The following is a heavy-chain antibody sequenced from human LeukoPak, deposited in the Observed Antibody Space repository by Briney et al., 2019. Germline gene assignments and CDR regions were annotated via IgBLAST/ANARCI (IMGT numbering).Heavy chain of an antibody. CDR1: GGSISSGGHY. Sequence: SQTLSLTCTVSGGSISSGGHYWGWIRQHPGKGLEWIGYIYYSGTTYYNPSLQSRVTISVDTSKNQFSLKLSSVTAADTAVYYCARDAKLRTRAAAAWGQGTLVTVSS. CDR3: ARDAKLRTRAAAA. V-gene: IGHV4-31*03. D-gene: IGHD6-13*01. CDR2: IYYSGTT. J-gene: IGHJ5*02.